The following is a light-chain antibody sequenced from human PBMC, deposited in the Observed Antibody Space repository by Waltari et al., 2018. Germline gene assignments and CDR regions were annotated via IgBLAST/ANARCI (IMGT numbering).Light chain of an antibody. CDR3: CSYVGAYSWV. CDR2: DVT. Sequence: QSALTQPLSVYGSPGQSVTISCTGTGSDIGAYNYVSWYQQHPDKAPQLIIYDVTERPSGVPDRFSGSRSGNPASLTISGLQAEDEAHYYCCSYVGAYSWVFGGGTDLTVV. CDR1: GSDIGAYNY. V-gene: IGLV2-11*01. J-gene: IGLJ3*02.